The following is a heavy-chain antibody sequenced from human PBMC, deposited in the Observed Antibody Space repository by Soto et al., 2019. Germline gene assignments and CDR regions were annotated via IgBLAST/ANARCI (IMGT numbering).Heavy chain of an antibody. Sequence: SETLSLTCAVYGGSFSGYYWSWIRQPPGKGLEWVGEINHSGSTNYNPSLKSRVTISVDTSNNQFSLKLSTVPAADTAVYYCGRTSKLVVVAAIIWNRFDPWGQGTLVTVSS. CDR2: INHSGST. V-gene: IGHV4-34*01. CDR3: GRTSKLVVVAAIIWNRFDP. D-gene: IGHD2-15*01. CDR1: GGSFSGYY. J-gene: IGHJ5*02.